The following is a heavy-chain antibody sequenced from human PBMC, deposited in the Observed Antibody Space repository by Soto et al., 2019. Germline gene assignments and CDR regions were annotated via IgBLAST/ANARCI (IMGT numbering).Heavy chain of an antibody. CDR3: ARAKYPNSGYRPYYFDY. J-gene: IGHJ4*02. D-gene: IGHD5-12*01. Sequence: PSETLSLTCTVSGGSISSGGYYWSWIRQHPGKGLEWIGYIYYSGSTYYNPSLKSRVTISVDTSKNQFSLKLSSVTAADTAVYYCARAKYPNSGYRPYYFDYWGQGTLVTVSS. CDR2: IYYSGST. CDR1: GGSISSGGYY. V-gene: IGHV4-31*03.